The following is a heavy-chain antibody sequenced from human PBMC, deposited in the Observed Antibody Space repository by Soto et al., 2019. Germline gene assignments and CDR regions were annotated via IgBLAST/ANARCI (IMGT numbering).Heavy chain of an antibody. CDR3: ARGRNIITGISFEY. V-gene: IGHV4-34*01. J-gene: IGHJ4*02. CDR2: INHSGST. D-gene: IGHD1-20*01. Sequence: ETLSITCAAYGGSFSGYYWTWIRQPPGKGLEWIGEINHSGSTNYKPSLTSRVTISVDTSKNQLSLKMSSVTAADTAVYYCARGRNIITGISFEYWGQGTLVSVYS. CDR1: GGSFSGYY.